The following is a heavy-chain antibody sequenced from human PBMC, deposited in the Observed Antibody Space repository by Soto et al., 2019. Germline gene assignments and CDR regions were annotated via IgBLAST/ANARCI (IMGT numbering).Heavy chain of an antibody. V-gene: IGHV4-59*01. CDR2: IYYSGST. CDR3: ARDNRFGSGSIDY. D-gene: IGHD3-10*01. Sequence: LTCPVSGGSISSYYWSWIRQPPGKGLEWIGYIYYSGSTNYNPSLKSRVTISVDTSKNQFSLKLSSVTAADTAVYYCARDNRFGSGSIDYWGQGTLVTVSS. J-gene: IGHJ4*02. CDR1: GGSISSYY.